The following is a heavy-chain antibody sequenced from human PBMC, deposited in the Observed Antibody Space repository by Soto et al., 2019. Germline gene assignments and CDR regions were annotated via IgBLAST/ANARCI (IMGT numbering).Heavy chain of an antibody. V-gene: IGHV4-34*01. Sequence: SETLSLTFAVYGGSFSAYYWSWIRQPPMKGPEWIWDIKHGGDTKYNPALKSRVTMSVDTSKNQFSLNLSSVTAADTAIYLCARIRKKKHFYNYGLDXWGQGTTVTVS. CDR1: GGSFSAYY. CDR3: ARIRKKKHFYNYGLDX. CDR2: IKHGGDT. J-gene: IGHJ6*02. D-gene: IGHD3-3*02.